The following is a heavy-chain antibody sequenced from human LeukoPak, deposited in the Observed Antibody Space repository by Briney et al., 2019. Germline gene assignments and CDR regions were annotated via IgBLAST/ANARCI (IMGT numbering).Heavy chain of an antibody. CDR1: GFRVSDYD. V-gene: IGHV3-66*01. Sequence: GRSLTLSCAVSGFRVSDYDTSWARHPPGEGLEWVGLIRDSGEAITADFARGRLAIARDEAENRLYLQINSLRVEDTAVYFCARDRAATQHWVEFDPWGQGTPVIVSS. CDR2: IRDSGEA. CDR3: ARDRAATQHWVEFDP. J-gene: IGHJ5*02. D-gene: IGHD6-25*01.